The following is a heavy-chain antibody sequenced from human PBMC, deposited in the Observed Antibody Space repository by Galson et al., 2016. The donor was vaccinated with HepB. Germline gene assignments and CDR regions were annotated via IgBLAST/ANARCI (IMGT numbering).Heavy chain of an antibody. J-gene: IGHJ4*02. Sequence: SETLSLTCTVSGGSISNSSYYWGWIRQPPGKGLERIGTIYYSGSTYHNPSLKSRVTISVDTSKDQFSLKLSSVTAADTAVYYCARHREYGYGYKSPGFDSWGQGTLVAVSS. V-gene: IGHV4-39*01. CDR2: IYYSGST. D-gene: IGHD5-18*01. CDR1: GGSISNSSYY. CDR3: ARHREYGYGYKSPGFDS.